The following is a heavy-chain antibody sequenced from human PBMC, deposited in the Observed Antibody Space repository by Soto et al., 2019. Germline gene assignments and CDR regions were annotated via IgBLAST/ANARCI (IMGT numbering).Heavy chain of an antibody. CDR3: ARVAVATRGIDY. J-gene: IGHJ4*02. V-gene: IGHV3-74*01. D-gene: IGHD6-19*01. CDR2: ASPDGTST. CDR1: GFTFSSFW. Sequence: EVQLVESGGGLVQPGGSLRLSCAASGFTFSSFWMHWVRQAPGKGLEWVSRASPDGTSTSYADSVKGRFTISRDNAKNTLFMQMNSLRAEDTAVYYCARVAVATRGIDYWGQGTLVTVSS.